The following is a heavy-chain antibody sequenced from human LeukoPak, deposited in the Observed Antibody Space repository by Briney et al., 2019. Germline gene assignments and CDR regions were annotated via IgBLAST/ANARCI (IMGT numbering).Heavy chain of an antibody. J-gene: IGHJ4*02. CDR1: GYTFTSYD. V-gene: IGHV1-8*03. CDR2: MNPNSGNT. D-gene: IGHD2-2*03. Sequence: GASVKVSCKASGYTFTSYDINWVRQATGQGLEWMGWMNPNSGNTAYAQKFQGRVTITRDTSISTVYMELSSLRSEDTAVYYCARGRAMDIQRDYLFDYWGQGTLVTVSS. CDR3: ARGRAMDIQRDYLFDY.